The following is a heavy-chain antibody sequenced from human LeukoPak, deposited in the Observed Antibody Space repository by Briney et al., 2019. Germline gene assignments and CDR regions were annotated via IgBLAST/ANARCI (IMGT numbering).Heavy chain of an antibody. D-gene: IGHD3-10*01. J-gene: IGHJ3*02. CDR1: GYTFTGYY. CDR2: INPNSGGT. Sequence: ASVKVSCKASGYTFTGYYMHWVRQAPGQGLEWMGWINPNSGGTNYAQKFQGRVTMTRDTFISTAYMELSRLRSDDTAVYYCARDLGTLLWFGDPIPNFGIWGQGTMVTVSS. V-gene: IGHV1-2*02. CDR3: ARDLGTLLWFGDPIPNFGI.